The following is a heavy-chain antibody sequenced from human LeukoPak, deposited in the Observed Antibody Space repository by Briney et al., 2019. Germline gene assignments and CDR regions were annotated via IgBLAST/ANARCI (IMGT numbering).Heavy chain of an antibody. CDR2: IYYSGST. Sequence: SETLSLTCTVSGGSISSYYWSWIRQPPGKGPEWIGYIYYSGSTNYSPSLKSRLTISVDTSKNQFSLKLSSVTAADTAVYYCARTYGSSGLGYFDLWGRGTLVTVSS. CDR3: ARTYGSSGLGYFDL. V-gene: IGHV4-59*01. CDR1: GGSISSYY. J-gene: IGHJ2*01. D-gene: IGHD6-13*01.